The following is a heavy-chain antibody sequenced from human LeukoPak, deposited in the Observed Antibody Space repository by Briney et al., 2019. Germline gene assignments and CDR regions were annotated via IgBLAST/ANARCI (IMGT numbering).Heavy chain of an antibody. D-gene: IGHD6-13*01. Sequence: SETLSLTCTVSGGSISSYYWSWIRQPPGKGLEWIGYIYYSGSTNYNPSLKSRVTISVDTSKNQFSLKLSSVTAADTAVYYCARSRLAAASPFYYYYGMGVWGQGTTVTVSS. CDR2: IYYSGST. V-gene: IGHV4-59*01. CDR1: GGSISSYY. J-gene: IGHJ6*02. CDR3: ARSRLAAASPFYYYYGMGV.